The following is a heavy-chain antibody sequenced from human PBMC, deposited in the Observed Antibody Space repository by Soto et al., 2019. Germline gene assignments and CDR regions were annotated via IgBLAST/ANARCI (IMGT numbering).Heavy chain of an antibody. D-gene: IGHD4-17*01. V-gene: IGHV1-8*01. CDR2: MNPNSGNT. Sequence: QVQLVQSGAEVKKPGASVKVSCKASGYTFTSYDINWVRQATGQGLDWMGWMNPNSGNTGYAQKFQGRVTMTRNTSISTAYMELSSLRSEDTAVYYCARTLFYGDYEVNWFDPWGQGTLVTVSS. J-gene: IGHJ5*02. CDR3: ARTLFYGDYEVNWFDP. CDR1: GYTFTSYD.